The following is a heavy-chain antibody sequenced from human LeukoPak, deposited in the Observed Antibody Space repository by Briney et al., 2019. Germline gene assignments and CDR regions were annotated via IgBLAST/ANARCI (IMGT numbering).Heavy chain of an antibody. CDR1: EFTFSNYA. V-gene: IGHV3-30-3*01. CDR3: AGRIAAADRVDY. J-gene: IGHJ4*02. CDR2: ISYDGSSK. D-gene: IGHD6-13*01. Sequence: PGGSLRLSCAASEFTFSNYAMQWVRQAPGKGLKWVAAISYDGSSKYYADSVKGRFTISRDNSKNTLYLQMNSLRGEDTAVYYCAGRIAAADRVDYWGQGTLVIVSS.